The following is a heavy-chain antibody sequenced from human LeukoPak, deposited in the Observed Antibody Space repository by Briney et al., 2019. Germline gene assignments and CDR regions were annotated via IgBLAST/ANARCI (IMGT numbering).Heavy chain of an antibody. CDR3: ARDLGIALDY. CDR2: ISYDGSNK. Sequence: GGSLRLSCAASGFTFSSYAMHWVRQAPGKGLEWVAVISYDGSNKYYAYSVKGRFTISRDNSKNTLYLQMNSLRAEDTAVYYCARDLGIALDYWGQGTLVTVSS. J-gene: IGHJ4*02. D-gene: IGHD6-13*01. CDR1: GFTFSSYA. V-gene: IGHV3-30*04.